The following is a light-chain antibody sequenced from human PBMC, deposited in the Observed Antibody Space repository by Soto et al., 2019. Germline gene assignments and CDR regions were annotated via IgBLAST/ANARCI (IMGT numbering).Light chain of an antibody. V-gene: IGKV3-20*01. CDR3: QQYGSWT. CDR1: QSVSSSY. CDR2: GAS. J-gene: IGKJ1*01. Sequence: EIVLTQSPGTLSLSPGERATLSCRASQSVSSSYLAWYQQKPGQAPRLLIYGASNRATGIPDRFSGSGSGTDFTLTISRLEPEDFAVYYCQQYGSWTFGQGTKVAIK.